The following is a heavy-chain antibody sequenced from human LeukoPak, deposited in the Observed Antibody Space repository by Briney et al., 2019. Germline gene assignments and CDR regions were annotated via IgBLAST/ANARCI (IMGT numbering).Heavy chain of an antibody. CDR1: GYTFTSYY. D-gene: IGHD2-21*02. CDR2: INPSGGST. CDR3: ARDTNCGGDCFAFDI. Sequence: GASVKVSCKASGYTFTSYYMHWVRQAPGQGLEWMGIINPSGGSTSYAQKFQGRVTMTRDTSTSTVYMELSSLRSEDTAVYYCARDTNCGGDCFAFDIWGQGTMVTVSS. J-gene: IGHJ3*02. V-gene: IGHV1-46*01.